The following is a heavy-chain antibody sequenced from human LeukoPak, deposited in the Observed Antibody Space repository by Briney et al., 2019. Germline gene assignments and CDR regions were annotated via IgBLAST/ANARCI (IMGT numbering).Heavy chain of an antibody. CDR2: IKDDGSEE. J-gene: IGHJ6*02. CDR1: GFNFNNYW. D-gene: IGHD1-7*01. V-gene: IGHV3-7*01. Sequence: GGSLRLSCAASGFNFNNYWMSWLRQAPGKGLEWVANIKDDGSEEYYVDSVKGRFTVSRDNAKNSLDLQMNTLRAEDTAVYYCARRKLTYYYGMDVWGQGTTVTVSS. CDR3: ARRKLTYYYGMDV.